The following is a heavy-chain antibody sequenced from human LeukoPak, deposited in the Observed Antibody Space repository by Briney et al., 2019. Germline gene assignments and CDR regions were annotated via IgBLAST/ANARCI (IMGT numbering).Heavy chain of an antibody. Sequence: SQTHSLTCAISGDSVSSNSAAWNWIRQSPSRGLEWLGRTYYRSKWYNGYAVSVKSRVTINPDTSKNQFSLQLNSVTPEDTAVYYCARVFSSAYDTSFDYWGQGTLVTVSS. J-gene: IGHJ4*02. D-gene: IGHD5-12*01. V-gene: IGHV6-1*01. CDR2: TYYRSKWYN. CDR1: GDSVSSNSAA. CDR3: ARVFSSAYDTSFDY.